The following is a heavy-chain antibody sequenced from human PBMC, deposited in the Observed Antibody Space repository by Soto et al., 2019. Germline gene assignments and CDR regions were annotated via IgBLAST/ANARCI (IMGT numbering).Heavy chain of an antibody. CDR3: ARGDATKIVVTTYYGLDV. CDR2: IIPVFGTP. V-gene: IGHV1-69*12. D-gene: IGHD3-22*01. Sequence: QVQVVQSGAEVKKPGSSVKVSCKASGGSFNNYGISWVRQAPGQGLEWMGGIIPVFGTPHYAQKFQDRVTSTADESTSTVYMEVSSLTSEDTAVYYCARGDATKIVVTTYYGLDVWGQGTTVTVSS. CDR1: GGSFNNYG. J-gene: IGHJ6*02.